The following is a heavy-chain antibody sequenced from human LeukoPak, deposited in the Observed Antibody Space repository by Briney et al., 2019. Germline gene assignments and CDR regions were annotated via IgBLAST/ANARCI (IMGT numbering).Heavy chain of an antibody. CDR2: ISRSSSTI. D-gene: IGHD3-22*01. V-gene: IGHV3-48*01. Sequence: AGGSLRLSCAASGFTFSSYSMNWVRQAPGKGLEWVSYISRSSSTIYYADSVKGRSTTSRDNAKNSLYLQMNSLRAEDTAVYYCARQGVDYYDTSGYWVFDYWGQGALVTVSS. CDR3: ARQGVDYYDTSGYWVFDY. J-gene: IGHJ4*02. CDR1: GFTFSSYS.